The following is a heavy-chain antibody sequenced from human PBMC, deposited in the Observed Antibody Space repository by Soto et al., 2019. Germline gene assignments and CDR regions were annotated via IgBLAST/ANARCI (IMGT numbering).Heavy chain of an antibody. D-gene: IGHD3-3*01. V-gene: IGHV3-30*18. CDR1: GFTFSSYG. Sequence: GGSLRLSCAASGFTFSSYGMHWVRQAPGKGLEWVAVISYDGSNKYYADSVKGRFTISRDNSKNTLYLQMNRLRAEDTAVYYCAKDTEGDFWSGSYYYYYGMDVWGQGTTVTVSS. CDR2: ISYDGSNK. CDR3: AKDTEGDFWSGSYYYYYGMDV. J-gene: IGHJ6*02.